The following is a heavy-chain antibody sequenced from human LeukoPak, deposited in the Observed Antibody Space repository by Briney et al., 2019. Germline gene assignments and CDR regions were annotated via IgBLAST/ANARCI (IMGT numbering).Heavy chain of an antibody. V-gene: IGHV3-23*01. D-gene: IGHD3-22*01. CDR2: ISGSGGSI. Sequence: GGSLRLSCAASGFTFSTYAMSWVRQAPGKGLEWVSVISGSGGSIYYADSVKGRFTISRDNSRTMLYLQMNSLRAEDTAAYYCAKRGYDSSGYYGYFDHWGQGTLVTVSS. CDR3: AKRGYDSSGYYGYFDH. CDR1: GFTFSTYA. J-gene: IGHJ4*02.